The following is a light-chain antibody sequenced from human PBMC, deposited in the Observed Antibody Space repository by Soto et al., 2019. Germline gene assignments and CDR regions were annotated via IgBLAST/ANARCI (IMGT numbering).Light chain of an antibody. J-gene: IGKJ4*01. CDR1: RTLLHSDGKTY. CDR3: MHVVELPLT. CDR2: EVS. Sequence: DLVMTQPPLSLSVTPGQPASISCKSSRTLLHSDGKTYLYWYLQKSGQPPQLLIYEVSKRFSGVPDRFSGGGSGTEFTLKISRVEAEDVGIYYCMHVVELPLTFGGGTKLEIK. V-gene: IGKV2D-29*01.